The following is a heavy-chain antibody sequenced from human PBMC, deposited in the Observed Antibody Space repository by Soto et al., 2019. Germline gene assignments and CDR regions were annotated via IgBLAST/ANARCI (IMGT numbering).Heavy chain of an antibody. Sequence: PXETLSLTFSVSGASVSDYYWTWIRQSAGKGLEWIGRVYTGGSTNYNPSLKSRVSMSLDTSKNQFSLVLTSVTAADTAVYYCARKGLGIYEIFDDWGQGALVTVSS. V-gene: IGHV4-4*07. J-gene: IGHJ4*02. CDR1: GASVSDYY. CDR3: ARKGLGIYEIFDD. CDR2: VYTGGST. D-gene: IGHD5-12*01.